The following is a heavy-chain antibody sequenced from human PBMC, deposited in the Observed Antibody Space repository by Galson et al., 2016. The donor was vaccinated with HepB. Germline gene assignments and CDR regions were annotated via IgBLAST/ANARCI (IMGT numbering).Heavy chain of an antibody. CDR1: GFTFSSYG. CDR2: VSYDGGIK. Sequence: SLRLSCAASGFTFSSYGMHWVRQAPGKGLEWVAVVSYDGGIKYYADSVKGRFTTSRDNSENTLSLQMNSLRPEDTAVYSCAKEWGTSGSSYQSYFDYWGQGTLVTVSS. CDR3: AKEWGTSGSSYQSYFDY. J-gene: IGHJ4*02. D-gene: IGHD3-10*01. V-gene: IGHV3-30*18.